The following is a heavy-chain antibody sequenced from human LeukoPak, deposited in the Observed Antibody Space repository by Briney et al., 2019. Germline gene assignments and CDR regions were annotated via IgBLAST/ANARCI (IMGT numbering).Heavy chain of an antibody. CDR1: GFTVSRNY. Sequence: GGSLRLSCAASGFTVSRNYMSWVRQAPGKGLEWVSVIYSGGSTYYADSVKGRFTISRDNSKNTLYLQMNSLRAEDTAVYYCARVRSYCGEDCYPNYFDYWGQGTLVTVSS. D-gene: IGHD2-21*02. CDR3: ARVRSYCGEDCYPNYFDY. V-gene: IGHV3-53*01. CDR2: IYSGGST. J-gene: IGHJ4*02.